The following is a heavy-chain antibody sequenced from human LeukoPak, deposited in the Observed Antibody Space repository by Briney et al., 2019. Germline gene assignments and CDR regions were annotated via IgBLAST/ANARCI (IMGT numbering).Heavy chain of an antibody. Sequence: SETLSLTCTVSGGSISSYYWSWIRQPPGKGLEWIGYIYYSGSTNYNPSLKSRVTMSVDTSKNQFSLKLSSVTAADTAVYYCARDQGGVIADAFDYWGQGTLVTVSS. J-gene: IGHJ4*02. D-gene: IGHD3-16*02. CDR3: ARDQGGVIADAFDY. CDR1: GGSISSYY. V-gene: IGHV4-59*12. CDR2: IYYSGST.